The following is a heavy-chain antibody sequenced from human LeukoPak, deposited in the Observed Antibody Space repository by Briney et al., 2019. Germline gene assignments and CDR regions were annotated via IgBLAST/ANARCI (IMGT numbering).Heavy chain of an antibody. Sequence: GGSLRLSCAASGFTFDDYAMHWVRQAPGKGLEWVSGISWNSGSIGYADSVRGRFTISRDNAKNSLYLQMNSLRAEDTALYYCAKDIIPLYGSGSYPGGYFDYWGQGTLVTVSS. J-gene: IGHJ4*02. CDR1: GFTFDDYA. D-gene: IGHD3-10*01. CDR2: ISWNSGSI. V-gene: IGHV3-9*01. CDR3: AKDIIPLYGSGSYPGGYFDY.